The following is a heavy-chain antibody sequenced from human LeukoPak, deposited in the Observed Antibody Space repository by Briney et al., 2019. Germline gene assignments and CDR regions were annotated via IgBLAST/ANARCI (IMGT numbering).Heavy chain of an antibody. CDR3: ARRLPLSVVISGIDWFDP. Sequence: PGGSLRLSCAASGFTFSSYWMSWVRQAPGKGLEWVANIKQDGSEKYYVDSVKGRFTISRDNAKNSPYLQMNSLRAEDTAVYYCARRLPLSVVISGIDWFDPWGQGTLVTVSS. J-gene: IGHJ5*02. CDR1: GFTFSSYW. D-gene: IGHD3-22*01. CDR2: IKQDGSEK. V-gene: IGHV3-7*01.